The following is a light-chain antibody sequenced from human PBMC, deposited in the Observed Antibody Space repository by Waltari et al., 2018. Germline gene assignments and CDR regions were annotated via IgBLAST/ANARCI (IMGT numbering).Light chain of an antibody. V-gene: IGKV1-5*03. J-gene: IGKJ2*01. CDR3: QQYKNYPVT. Sequence: IQMTQSPSTLSASAGDRVVITCRASQSVNTWLAWYQQRPGKAPNLLIYRASSLQSGVPSRFSGRGSGTEFTLTINSLQPDDFASYYCQQYKNYPVTFGQGTKLEIK. CDR1: QSVNTW. CDR2: RAS.